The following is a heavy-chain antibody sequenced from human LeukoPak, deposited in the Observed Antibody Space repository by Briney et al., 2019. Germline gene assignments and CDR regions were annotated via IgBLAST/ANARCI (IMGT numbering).Heavy chain of an antibody. D-gene: IGHD2-2*01. J-gene: IGHJ4*02. V-gene: IGHV4-39*01. CDR1: GGSISSSLYY. CDR3: ARIIVVSRTDYFDS. CDR2: IFYSGIT. Sequence: SETLSLTCTVSGGSISSSLYYWGWIRQPPGKGLEWLGSIFYSGITYYNPSLQSRVTISVDTSKSQFSLHLSSVTAADTAPYSCARIIVVSRTDYFDSWGQGTLVTVSS.